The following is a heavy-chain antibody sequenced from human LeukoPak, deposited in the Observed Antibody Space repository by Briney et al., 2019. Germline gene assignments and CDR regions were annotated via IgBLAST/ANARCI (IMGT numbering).Heavy chain of an antibody. Sequence: GGSLRLSCAASGFTFSSYWMSWVRQAPGKGLEWLANIKQHGSEKYDVDCVKGRFTISRDNAKNSLYLQMNSLRAEDTAVYYCANSNWSPFDHWGQGTLVTVSS. CDR3: ANSNWSPFDH. D-gene: IGHD1-20*01. CDR1: GFTFSSYW. CDR2: IKQHGSEK. J-gene: IGHJ4*02. V-gene: IGHV3-7*01.